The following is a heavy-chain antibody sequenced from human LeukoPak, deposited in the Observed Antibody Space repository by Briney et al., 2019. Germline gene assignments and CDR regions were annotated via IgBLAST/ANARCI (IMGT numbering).Heavy chain of an antibody. D-gene: IGHD2-21*01. CDR1: GFTFSTYS. CDR3: TRDPHSLDY. J-gene: IGHJ4*02. Sequence: GGSPRLSCAASGFTFSTYSMNWVRQAPGKGLEWVSYITGSSSITHYADSVKGRFTIPRDNAKNSLYLQMNSLRVEDTAVYYCTRDPHSLDYWGQGTRVTVSS. V-gene: IGHV3-48*04. CDR2: ITGSSSIT.